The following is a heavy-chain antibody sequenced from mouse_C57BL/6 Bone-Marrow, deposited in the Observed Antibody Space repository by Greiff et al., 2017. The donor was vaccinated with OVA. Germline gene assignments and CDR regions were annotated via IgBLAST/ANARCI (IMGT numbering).Heavy chain of an antibody. V-gene: IGHV1-81*01. Sequence: QVQLQQSGAELARPGASVKLSCKASGYTFTSYGISWVKQRPGQGLEWIGEIYPRSGNTYYNEKFKGKATLTADKSSSTAYMELRSLTSEDSAVYFCARFNYYYGSIFDYWGQGTTLTVSS. CDR2: IYPRSGNT. J-gene: IGHJ2*01. CDR1: GYTFTSYG. D-gene: IGHD1-1*01. CDR3: ARFNYYYGSIFDY.